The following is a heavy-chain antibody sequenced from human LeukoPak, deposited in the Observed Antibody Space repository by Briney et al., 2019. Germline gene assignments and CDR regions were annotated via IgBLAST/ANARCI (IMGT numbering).Heavy chain of an antibody. CDR3: AKAAGYLAAAGFFDY. J-gene: IGHJ4*02. V-gene: IGHV3-9*03. D-gene: IGHD6-13*01. CDR2: ISWNSGSI. CDR1: GFTFSSYS. Sequence: SLRLSCAASGFTFSSYSMSWVRQAPGKGLEWVSGISWNSGSIGYADSVKGRFTISRDNAKNSLYLQMNSLRAEDMALYYCAKAAGYLAAAGFFDYWGQGALVTVSS.